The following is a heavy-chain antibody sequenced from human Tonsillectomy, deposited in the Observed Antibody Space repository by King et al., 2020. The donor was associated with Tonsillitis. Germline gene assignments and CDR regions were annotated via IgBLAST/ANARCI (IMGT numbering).Heavy chain of an antibody. CDR1: GFTFRSYG. V-gene: IGHV3-30*02. CDR3: AKAKSAVAAADYGMDV. J-gene: IGHJ6*02. D-gene: IGHD6-13*01. CDR2: IRYDGSNK. Sequence: VQLVESGGGVVQPGGSLRLSCAASGFTFRSYGMHWVRQAPGKGLEWVAFIRYDGSNKYYVDHVKGRFTISRDNSKNTLYLQMNSLRAEDTAMYYCAKAKSAVAAADYGMDVRGQGTTVTVSS.